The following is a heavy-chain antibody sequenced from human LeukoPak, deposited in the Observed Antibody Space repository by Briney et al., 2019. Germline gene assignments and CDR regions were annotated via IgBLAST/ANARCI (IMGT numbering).Heavy chain of an antibody. V-gene: IGHV3-23*01. D-gene: IGHD2-2*01. CDR2: ISGSGGST. CDR3: AKDVPAMNYYYYGMDV. Sequence: PGGSLRLSCAASGFTFSSYAMSWVRQAPGKGLEWVSAISGSGGSTYYADSVKGRCTISRDNSKNALYLQMNSLRAEDTAVYYCAKDVPAMNYYYYGMDVWGQGTTVTVS. CDR1: GFTFSSYA. J-gene: IGHJ6*02.